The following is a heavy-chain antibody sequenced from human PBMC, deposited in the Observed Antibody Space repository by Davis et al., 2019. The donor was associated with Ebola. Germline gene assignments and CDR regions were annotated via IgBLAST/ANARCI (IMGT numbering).Heavy chain of an antibody. CDR3: VRPAGDGYNLGWFDP. J-gene: IGHJ5*02. Sequence: GESLKISCAASGFTFSDYYMSWIRQAPGKGLEWVSYISSSSITIYYADSVRGRFTVSRDNAKNSLYLQMNSLGAEDTAMYYCVRPAGDGYNLGWFDPWGQGTLVTVSS. CDR2: ISSSSITI. D-gene: IGHD5-24*01. CDR1: GFTFSDYY. V-gene: IGHV3-11*01.